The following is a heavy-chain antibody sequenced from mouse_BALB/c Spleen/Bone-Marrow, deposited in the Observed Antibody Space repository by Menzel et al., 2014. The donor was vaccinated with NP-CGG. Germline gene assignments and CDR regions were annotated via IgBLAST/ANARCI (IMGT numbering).Heavy chain of an antibody. CDR2: SDPANGNT. D-gene: IGHD1-1*01. J-gene: IGHJ3*01. CDR1: GFNIKDTY. V-gene: IGHV14-3*02. Sequence: VQLQQSVADLVKQGASVKLSCTASGFNIKDTYMPWVKQRPEQGLEWIGRSDPANGNTKYDPKFQGNATIIAGTSSNTAYLQHSSLTSEDPAVYYCAAYYYGSSYGFAYWGQGTLVTVSA. CDR3: AAYYYGSSYGFAY.